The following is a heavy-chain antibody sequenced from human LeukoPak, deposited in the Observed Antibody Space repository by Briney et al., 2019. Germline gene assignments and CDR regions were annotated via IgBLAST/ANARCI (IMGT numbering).Heavy chain of an antibody. CDR2: ISSRSTYI. D-gene: IGHD3-10*01. CDR3: AKVFEVRGARRPKDY. Sequence: GGSLRLSCAASGFTFSSFSMNWVRQAPGKGLEWVSSISSRSTYIYYADSVRGQFTISRDNSKNTLFLQMNSLRIEDTAVYYCAKVFEVRGARRPKDYWGQGTLVIVSS. J-gene: IGHJ4*02. V-gene: IGHV3-21*01. CDR1: GFTFSSFS.